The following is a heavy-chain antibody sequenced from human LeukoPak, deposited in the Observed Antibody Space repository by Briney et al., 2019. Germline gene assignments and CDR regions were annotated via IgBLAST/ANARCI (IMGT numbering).Heavy chain of an antibody. CDR2: IYSSGTT. Sequence: PSETLSLTCTVSGGSIRSYYWSWSRQPPGKGLEWIGYIYSSGTTNYNPSLKSRVTFSIDSTKNHFSLKLTSVRAADTAVYYCARLYGSGYYDGDFWGQGSLVTVSS. CDR1: GGSIRSYY. V-gene: IGHV4-59*08. J-gene: IGHJ4*02. D-gene: IGHD6-25*01. CDR3: ARLYGSGYYDGDF.